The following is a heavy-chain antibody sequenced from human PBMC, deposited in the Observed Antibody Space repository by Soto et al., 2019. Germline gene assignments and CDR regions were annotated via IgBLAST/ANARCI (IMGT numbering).Heavy chain of an antibody. D-gene: IGHD2-15*01. Sequence: EVQVLESGGGLVQPGGSLRLSCEGSGFTVSSHAMTWIRQAPGKGPEWVSTITADGGTYYADSVKGRFAMSRDTSESTNSLGVEDTAAYYCAPHVSCSGGSCQYDAFAIRGQGTMVTVSS. J-gene: IGHJ3*02. V-gene: IGHV3-23*01. CDR1: GFTVSSHA. CDR2: ITADGGT. CDR3: APHVSCSGGSCQYDAFAI.